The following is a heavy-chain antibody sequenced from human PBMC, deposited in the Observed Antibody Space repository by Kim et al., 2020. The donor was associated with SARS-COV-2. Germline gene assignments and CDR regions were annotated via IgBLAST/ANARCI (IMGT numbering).Heavy chain of an antibody. CDR1: GFTFSSYG. CDR2: IWYDGSNK. CDR3: ARESRVQLERRGYFDY. V-gene: IGHV3-33*01. J-gene: IGHJ4*02. D-gene: IGHD1-1*01. Sequence: GGSLRLSCAASGFTFSSYGMHWVRQAPGKGLEWVAVIWYDGSNKYYADSVKGRFTISRDNSKNTLYLQMNSLRAEDTAVYYCARESRVQLERRGYFDYWGQGTLVTVSS.